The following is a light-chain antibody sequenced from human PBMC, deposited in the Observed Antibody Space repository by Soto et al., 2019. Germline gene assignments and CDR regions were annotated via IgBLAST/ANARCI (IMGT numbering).Light chain of an antibody. J-gene: IGLJ2*01. Sequence: QSVLTQPPSVSGAPGQRVTISCAGSSYNIGAGYDVNWYQQLPGTAPKLLIYDDTKRPSGVPDRFSGSKSATSASLAITGLQAEDEANYYCQSSDSSLSGSVVFGGGTKLTVL. CDR3: QSSDSSLSGSVV. CDR2: DDT. V-gene: IGLV1-40*01. CDR1: SYNIGAGYD.